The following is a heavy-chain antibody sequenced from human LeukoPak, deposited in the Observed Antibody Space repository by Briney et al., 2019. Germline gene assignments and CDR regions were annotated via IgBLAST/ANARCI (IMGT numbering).Heavy chain of an antibody. D-gene: IGHD2-15*01. J-gene: IGHJ5*02. V-gene: IGHV4-30-4*08. Sequence: PSQTLSLICTVSGGSISSDDNYWSWILQHPGRGLGRVGYIYYSGSTNYNPSLKSRVTISVDTSKNQFSLKLSSVTAADTAVYYCARLRRYCSGGSCYSGFDPWGQGTLVTVSS. CDR1: GGSISSDDNY. CDR3: ARLRRYCSGGSCYSGFDP. CDR2: IYYSGST.